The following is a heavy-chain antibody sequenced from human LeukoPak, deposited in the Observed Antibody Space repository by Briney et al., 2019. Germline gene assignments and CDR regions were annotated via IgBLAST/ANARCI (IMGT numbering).Heavy chain of an antibody. J-gene: IGHJ5*02. Sequence: GGSLRLSCAASGFTFSSYSMNWVRQAPGKGLEWVSYISSSSSTIYYADSVKGRFTTSRDNAKNSLYLQMNSLRAEDTAVYYCAREIIAARHNWFDPWGQGTLVTVSS. CDR3: AREIIAARHNWFDP. D-gene: IGHD6-6*01. CDR2: ISSSSSTI. CDR1: GFTFSSYS. V-gene: IGHV3-48*04.